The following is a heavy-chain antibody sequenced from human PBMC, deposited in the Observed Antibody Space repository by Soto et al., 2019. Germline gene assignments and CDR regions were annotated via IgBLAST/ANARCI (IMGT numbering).Heavy chain of an antibody. D-gene: IGHD3-22*01. CDR2: ISSSGSTI. CDR1: GFTFSDYY. Sequence: PXGSLRISCASSGFTFSDYYMSLILQAPGKGLEWVSYISSSGSTIYYADSVKGRFTISRDNTKNSLYLQMNSLRAEDTAVYYCARDTIDVVGHAWFDPWGQGTLVTVSS. J-gene: IGHJ5*02. V-gene: IGHV3-11*01. CDR3: ARDTIDVVGHAWFDP.